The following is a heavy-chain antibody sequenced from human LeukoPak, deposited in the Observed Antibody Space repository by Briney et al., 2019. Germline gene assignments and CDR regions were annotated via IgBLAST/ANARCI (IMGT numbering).Heavy chain of an antibody. J-gene: IGHJ4*02. CDR2: LIPIFGTA. D-gene: IGHD6-13*01. V-gene: IGHV1-69*05. Sequence: GASVKVSCKASGGTFSSYAISWVRQAPGQGLEWMGGLIPIFGTANYAQKFQDRVTITTDESTSTAYMELSSLRSEDTAVYYCARAAGHLYFDYWGQGTLVTVSS. CDR3: ARAAGHLYFDY. CDR1: GGTFSSYA.